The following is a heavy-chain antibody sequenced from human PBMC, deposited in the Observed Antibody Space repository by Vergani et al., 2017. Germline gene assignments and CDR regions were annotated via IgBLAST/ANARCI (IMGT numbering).Heavy chain of an antibody. V-gene: IGHV3-15*01. D-gene: IGHD2-2*01. CDR1: GFTFSNAW. J-gene: IGHJ3*02. Sequence: EVQLVESGGGLVKPGGSLRLSCAASGFTFSNAWMSWVRQPPGKGLEWVGRSKRKTDGGTTDYAAPVKGRFTISRDDSKKTLYLQMNSLKTEDTAVYYCTTDIELVPAAMGSEAFDIWGQGTMVTVSS. CDR2: SKRKTDGGTT. CDR3: TTDIELVPAAMGSEAFDI.